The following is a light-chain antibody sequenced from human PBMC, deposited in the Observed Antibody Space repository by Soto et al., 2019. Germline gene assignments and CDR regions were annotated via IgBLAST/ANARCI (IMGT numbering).Light chain of an antibody. J-gene: IGLJ3*02. CDR3: AAWDDDLHVWL. CDR2: SSN. CDR1: DSNIGSTA. V-gene: IGLV1-44*01. Sequence: QSVLTQPPSVSATPGQGVXLSCSGGDSNIGSTAVNWYQQLPGTAPRLLIYSSNQRPSGVPDRISGSKSGTSASLAISGLQSEDEADYYCAAWDDDLHVWLFGGGTKVTVL.